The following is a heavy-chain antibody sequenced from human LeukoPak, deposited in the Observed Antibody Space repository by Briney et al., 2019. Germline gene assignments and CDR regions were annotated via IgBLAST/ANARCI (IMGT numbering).Heavy chain of an antibody. V-gene: IGHV3-21*01. Sequence: PGGSLRLSCAASGFTFSSYSMNWVRQAPGKGLEWVSSISSSSSYIYYADSVKGRFTISRDNAKNSLYLQMNSLRAEDTAVYYCARDRDTAMVHLYYYYGMDVWGQGTTVTVSS. J-gene: IGHJ6*02. CDR2: ISSSSSYI. D-gene: IGHD5-18*01. CDR1: GFTFSSYS. CDR3: ARDRDTAMVHLYYYYGMDV.